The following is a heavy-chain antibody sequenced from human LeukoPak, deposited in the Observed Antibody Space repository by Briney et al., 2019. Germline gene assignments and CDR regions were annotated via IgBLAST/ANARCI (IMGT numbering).Heavy chain of an antibody. J-gene: IGHJ6*02. D-gene: IGHD2-15*01. CDR2: IWYDGSNK. CDR1: GFTFSSYG. CDR3: ARTRLLRYYYGMDV. Sequence: GGSLRLSCAASGFTFSSYGMHWVRQAPGKGLEWVAVIWYDGSNKYYADSVQGRFTISRDNSKNTLYLQMNSLRAEDTAVYYCARTRLLRYYYGMDVWGQGTTVTVSS. V-gene: IGHV3-33*01.